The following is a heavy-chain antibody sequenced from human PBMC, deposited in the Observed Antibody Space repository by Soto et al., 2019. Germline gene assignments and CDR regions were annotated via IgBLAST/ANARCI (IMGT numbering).Heavy chain of an antibody. CDR1: GHSLTDLS. CDR3: ATTRTTYVYDFDS. J-gene: IGHJ4*02. Sequence: ASVKVSCKVAGHSLTDLSMHWVRQGPGRGLEWLGGFDPEEGEIIYAQNFQGRIRLTEDTSTDTAFMELDSLKSEDTAIYYCATTRTTYVYDFDSWGQGTLVTVSS. CDR2: FDPEEGEI. D-gene: IGHD3-16*01. V-gene: IGHV1-24*01.